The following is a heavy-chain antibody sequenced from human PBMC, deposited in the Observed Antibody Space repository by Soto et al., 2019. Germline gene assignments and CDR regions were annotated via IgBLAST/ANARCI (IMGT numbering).Heavy chain of an antibody. CDR1: GFTFSSYG. CDR2: IWYDASNK. Sequence: QVQLVESGGGVVQPGRSLRLSCAASGFTFSSYGMHWVRQAPGKGLEWVAVIWYDASNKYYADSVKGRFTISRDNSKNTLDLQMNSLRGDDTAVYYCATLASKNGFDFWGQGTMVTVSS. CDR3: ATLASKNGFDF. D-gene: IGHD6-19*01. V-gene: IGHV3-33*01. J-gene: IGHJ3*01.